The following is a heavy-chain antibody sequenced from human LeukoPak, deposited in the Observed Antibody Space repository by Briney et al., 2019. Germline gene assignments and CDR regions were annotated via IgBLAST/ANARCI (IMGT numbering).Heavy chain of an antibody. CDR3: ARVREDVYTVFDY. J-gene: IGHJ4*02. D-gene: IGHD5-24*01. V-gene: IGHV4-4*07. CDR1: GGSISGYC. Sequence: PSETLSLTCTVSGGSISGYCWSWIRQPAGKGLEYIGRIYTSGSTNYNPSLKSRVTISVDTSKNQFSLKLSSVTAADTAVYYCARVREDVYTVFDYWGQGILVTVSS. CDR2: IYTSGST.